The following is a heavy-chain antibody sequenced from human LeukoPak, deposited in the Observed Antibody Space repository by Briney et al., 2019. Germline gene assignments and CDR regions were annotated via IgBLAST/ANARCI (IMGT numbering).Heavy chain of an antibody. V-gene: IGHV1-69*04. CDR2: IIPILGIA. D-gene: IGHD3-10*01. Sequence: SVKVSCKASGGTFSSYAISWVRQAPGQGLEWMGRIIPILGIANYAQKFQGRVTITADKSTSTAYMELSSLRSEDTAVYYCARGIPPMVRGVRAFDYWGQGTLVTVSS. CDR1: GGTFSSYA. CDR3: ARGIPPMVRGVRAFDY. J-gene: IGHJ4*02.